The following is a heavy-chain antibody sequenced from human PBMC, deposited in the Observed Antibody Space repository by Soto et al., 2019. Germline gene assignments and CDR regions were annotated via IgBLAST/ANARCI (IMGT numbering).Heavy chain of an antibody. CDR1: GLTFSNYA. D-gene: IGHD1-1*01. Sequence: EVQLLESGGGLVQPGGSLRLSCAASGLTFSNYAMNWVRQAPGKGLEWVSVISGSGGSTYYADSVKGRFTTSRDNSKNTLYLQMNSLRAEDTAVYYCAKRATGTYFDYWGQGTLVTVSS. J-gene: IGHJ4*02. CDR2: ISGSGGST. V-gene: IGHV3-23*01. CDR3: AKRATGTYFDY.